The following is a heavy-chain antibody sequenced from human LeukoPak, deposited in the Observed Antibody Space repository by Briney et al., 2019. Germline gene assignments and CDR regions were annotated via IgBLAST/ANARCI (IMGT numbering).Heavy chain of an antibody. Sequence: GGSLRLSCAASGFTFTDYSMHWVRQVPGKGLEWVSGITWDSTGVGYADSVKGRFTMSRDNAKNSLYLQMNSLRAEDTAVYYCAPRSVDYWGQGTLVTVSS. V-gene: IGHV3-9*01. CDR2: ITWDSTGV. D-gene: IGHD4-17*01. CDR3: APRSVDY. J-gene: IGHJ4*02. CDR1: GFTFTDYS.